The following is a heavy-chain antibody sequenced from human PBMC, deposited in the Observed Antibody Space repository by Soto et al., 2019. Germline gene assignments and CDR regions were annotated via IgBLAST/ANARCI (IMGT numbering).Heavy chain of an antibody. CDR3: ARDRRADDYGDDAFDN. CDR1: GLIVDNNY. D-gene: IGHD4-17*01. CDR2: MYSAGNT. V-gene: IGHV3-66*01. Sequence: EVQLVESGGGLVQRGGSLRLSCAASGLIVDNNYMSWVRQAPGKGLEWISVMYSAGNTYYADSVRGRFTISRDSSTNTLFLEMHSLRVEDTAVYYCARDRRADDYGDDAFDNWGQGPLVTVSS. J-gene: IGHJ4*02.